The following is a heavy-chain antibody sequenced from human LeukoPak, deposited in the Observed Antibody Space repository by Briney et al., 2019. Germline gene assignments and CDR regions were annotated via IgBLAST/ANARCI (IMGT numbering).Heavy chain of an antibody. J-gene: IGHJ3*02. CDR1: GYTFTSYG. CDR3: ARESRPPPAFDI. V-gene: IGHV1-18*01. CDR2: ISAYNGNT. Sequence: ASVKVSCKASGYTFTSYGISWVRQAPGQGLEWMGWISAYNGNTNYTQKLQGRVTMTTDTSTSTAYMELRSLRSDDTAVYYCARESRPPPAFDIWGQGTMVTVSS.